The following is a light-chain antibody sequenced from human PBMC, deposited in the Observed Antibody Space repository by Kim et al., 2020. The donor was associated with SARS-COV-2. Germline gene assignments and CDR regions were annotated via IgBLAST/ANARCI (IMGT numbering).Light chain of an antibody. Sequence: QPASISCSSSQSPLYTNGNTYLYWFHQRRGQSPRRLIYKVSNRGSVVPDLCSGSGSGNDFTLRISRVEAEDVVVYYCMQGTHWPRTFGQGTKLEI. CDR3: MQGTHWPRT. J-gene: IGKJ2*01. V-gene: IGKV2-30*01. CDR1: QSPLYTNGNTY. CDR2: KVS.